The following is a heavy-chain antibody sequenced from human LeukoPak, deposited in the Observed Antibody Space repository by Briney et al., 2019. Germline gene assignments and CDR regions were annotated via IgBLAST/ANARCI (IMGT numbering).Heavy chain of an antibody. D-gene: IGHD2-15*01. Sequence: SETLSLTCAVYGGSFSGYYWSWIRQPPGKGLEWVGEINHSGSTNYNPSLKSRVTISVETSKNQFSLQLSSVTAADTAVYYCARVVGATSIDYWGQGILVTVSS. J-gene: IGHJ4*02. CDR2: INHSGST. CDR1: GGSFSGYY. CDR3: ARVVGATSIDY. V-gene: IGHV4-34*01.